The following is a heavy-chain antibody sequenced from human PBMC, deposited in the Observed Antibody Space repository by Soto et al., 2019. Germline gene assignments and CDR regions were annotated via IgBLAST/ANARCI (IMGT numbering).Heavy chain of an antibody. CDR3: ARELYDYVWGSYRYYAFDI. V-gene: IGHV4-61*01. J-gene: IGHJ3*02. CDR2: IYYSGST. CDR1: GGSVSSGSYY. Sequence: SETLSLTCTVSGGSVSSGSYYWSWIRQPPGKGLEWIEYIYYSGSTNYNPSLKSRVTISVDTSKNQFSLKLSSVTAADTAVYYCARELYDYVWGSYRYYAFDIWGQGTMVT. D-gene: IGHD3-16*02.